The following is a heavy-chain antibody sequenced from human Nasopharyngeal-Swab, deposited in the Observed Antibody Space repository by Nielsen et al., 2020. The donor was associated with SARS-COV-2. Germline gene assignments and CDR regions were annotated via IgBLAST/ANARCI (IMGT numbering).Heavy chain of an antibody. CDR1: GFTFSSYA. J-gene: IGHJ3*02. V-gene: IGHV3-64*01. D-gene: IGHD6-19*01. Sequence: GESLKISCAASGFTFSSYAMHWVRQAPGKGLEYVSAISSNGGSTYYANSAKGRFTISRDNSKNTLYLQMGSLRAEDMAVYYCARGRSSGWYKAFDIWGQGTMVTVSS. CDR2: ISSNGGST. CDR3: ARGRSSGWYKAFDI.